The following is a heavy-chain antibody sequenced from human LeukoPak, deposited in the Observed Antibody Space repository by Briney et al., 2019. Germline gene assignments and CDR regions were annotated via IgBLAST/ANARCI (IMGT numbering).Heavy chain of an antibody. J-gene: IGHJ5*02. V-gene: IGHV4-34*01. CDR3: ARVGSMVRRANWFDP. Sequence: SETLSLTCAVYGGSFSGYYWSWIRQPPGKGLEWIGEINHSGTTNYNSSLKSRVTVSVDTSKNQFSLKLSSVTAADTAVYYCARVGSMVRRANWFDPWGQGTLVTVSS. CDR2: INHSGTT. D-gene: IGHD3-10*01. CDR1: GGSFSGYY.